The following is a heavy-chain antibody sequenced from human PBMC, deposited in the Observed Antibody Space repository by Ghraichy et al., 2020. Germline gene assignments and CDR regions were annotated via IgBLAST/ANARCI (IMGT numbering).Heavy chain of an antibody. D-gene: IGHD1-14*01. CDR1: GGSFSGYY. CDR3: ASTWDHRDNWFDP. Sequence: SETLSLTCAVYGGSFSGYYWSWIRQPPGKGLEWIGEINHSGSTNYNPSLKSRVTISVDTSKNQFSLKLSSVTAADTAVYYCASTWDHRDNWFDPWGQGTLVTVSS. CDR2: INHSGST. V-gene: IGHV4-34*01. J-gene: IGHJ5*02.